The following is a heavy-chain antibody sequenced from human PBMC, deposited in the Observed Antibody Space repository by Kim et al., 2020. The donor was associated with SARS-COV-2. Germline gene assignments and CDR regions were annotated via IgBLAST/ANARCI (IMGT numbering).Heavy chain of an antibody. J-gene: IGHJ2*01. CDR3: ARRSLSGYDYRYFDL. Sequence: SETLSLTCTVSGGSISSYYWSWIRQPPGKELEWIGYIYYSGSTNYNPSLKSRVTISVNTSKNQFSLNLSSVTAADTAVYYCARRSLSGYDYRYFDLLGRGTLVTVSS. CDR2: IYYSGST. CDR1: GGSISSYY. V-gene: IGHV4-59*08. D-gene: IGHD5-12*01.